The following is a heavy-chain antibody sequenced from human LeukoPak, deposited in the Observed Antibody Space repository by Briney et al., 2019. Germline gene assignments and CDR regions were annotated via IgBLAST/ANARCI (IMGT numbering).Heavy chain of an antibody. D-gene: IGHD3-16*01. CDR2: IYYSGST. CDR3: ARHMHDPEGSVGDWFDP. Sequence: SETLSLTCTVSGGSISSSSYYWGWIRQPPGKGLEWIGSIYYSGSTYYNPSLKSRVTISVDTSKNQFSLKLSSVTAADTAVYYCARHMHDPEGSVGDWFDPWGQGTLVTVSS. V-gene: IGHV4-39*01. J-gene: IGHJ5*02. CDR1: GGSISSSSYY.